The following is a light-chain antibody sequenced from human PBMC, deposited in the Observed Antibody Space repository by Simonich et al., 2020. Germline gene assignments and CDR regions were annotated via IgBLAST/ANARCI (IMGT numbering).Light chain of an antibody. V-gene: IGKV4-1*01. Sequence: DIVMTQSPDSLAVSLGERATINCKSSQSVLYSSNNKNYLAWYQQKPGQPPKLLIYWASTRESVVPDRFSGSGSGTDFTLTISSLQAEDVAVYYCQQYYSTPWTFGQGIKVEIK. J-gene: IGKJ1*01. CDR3: QQYYSTPWT. CDR2: WAS. CDR1: QSVLYSSNNKNY.